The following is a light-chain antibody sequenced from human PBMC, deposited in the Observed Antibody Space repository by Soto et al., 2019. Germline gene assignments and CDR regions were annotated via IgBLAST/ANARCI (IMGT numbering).Light chain of an antibody. J-gene: IGKJ2*01. CDR3: QQLNSYPPYT. CDR2: AAS. V-gene: IGKV1-9*01. Sequence: DIQLTQSPSFLSASVGDRVTITCRASQGISSYLAWYQQNPGKAPKLLIYAASTLQTGAPSRFSGSGSGTEFTLTISSLQPEDFAPYYCQQLNSYPPYTFGQGTKLEIK. CDR1: QGISSY.